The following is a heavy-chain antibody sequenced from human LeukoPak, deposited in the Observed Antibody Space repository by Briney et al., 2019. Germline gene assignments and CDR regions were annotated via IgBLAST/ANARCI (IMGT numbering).Heavy chain of an antibody. CDR1: GGSISGYY. V-gene: IGHV4-59*08. CDR3: ARTHPYYYDSSGYSPFSFDY. CDR2: IYYSGST. J-gene: IGHJ4*02. Sequence: PSETLSLTCTVSGGSISGYYWSWIRQPPGKGLEWIGYIYYSGSTNYNPSLKSRVTISVDTSKNQFSLKLSSVTAADTAVYYCARTHPYYYDSSGYSPFSFDYWGQGTLVTVSS. D-gene: IGHD3-22*01.